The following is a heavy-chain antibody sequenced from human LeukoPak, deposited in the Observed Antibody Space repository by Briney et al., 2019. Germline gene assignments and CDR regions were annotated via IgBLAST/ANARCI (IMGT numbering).Heavy chain of an antibody. CDR1: GFTFDDYG. Sequence: TGGSLRLSCEASGFTFDDYGMHWVRQAPGKGLEWVSGFSWNGAGIGYADSVKGRFTISRDNAKNSLYLHMNSLRAEDTALYYCAKGWNNSSWYAGYYDFWGQGTLVTVSS. J-gene: IGHJ4*02. D-gene: IGHD6-13*01. CDR3: AKGWNNSSWYAGYYDF. V-gene: IGHV3-9*01. CDR2: FSWNGAGI.